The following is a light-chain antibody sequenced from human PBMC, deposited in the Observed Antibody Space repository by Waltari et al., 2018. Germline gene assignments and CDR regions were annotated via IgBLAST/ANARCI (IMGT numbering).Light chain of an antibody. CDR1: QSVGSY. CDR2: DAS. J-gene: IGKJ2*01. CDR3: HQRLIWPYT. Sequence: EIVLTQSPATLSLSPGERATLSCRASQSVGSYLAWYQQKPGQAPGLLIYDASNRATGIPARFSGSGSGTDFTFTISSLESEDFVVYYCHQRLIWPYTFGQGTKLEIK. V-gene: IGKV3-11*01.